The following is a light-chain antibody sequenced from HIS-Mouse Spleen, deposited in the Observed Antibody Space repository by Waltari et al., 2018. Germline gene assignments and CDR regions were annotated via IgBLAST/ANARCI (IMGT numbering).Light chain of an antibody. V-gene: IGLV1-51*01. CDR3: GTWDSSLSAGNVV. J-gene: IGLJ2*01. Sequence: QSVLTQPPSVSAAPGQKVTISCSGSSSNIGNNYVSWYQQLPGTAPKLLIYDNNKRPSGIPDRFSGSKSGTSATLGITGLQTEDEADYYCGTWDSSLSAGNVVFGGGTKLTVL. CDR1: SSNIGNNY. CDR2: DNN.